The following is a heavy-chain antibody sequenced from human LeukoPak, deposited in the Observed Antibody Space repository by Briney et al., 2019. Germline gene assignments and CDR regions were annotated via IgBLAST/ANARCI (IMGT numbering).Heavy chain of an antibody. D-gene: IGHD6-19*01. CDR1: GFTFDDYA. J-gene: IGHJ5*02. CDR2: ISWNSGSI. Sequence: GRSLRLSCAASGFTFDDYAMHWVRHAPGKGLEWVSGISWNSGSIAYADSVKGRFPISRDNAKNSLYLQMNSLRAEDTAVYYCARDLAPAPDSSGWSGWENWFDPWGQGTLVTVSS. V-gene: IGHV3-9*01. CDR3: ARDLAPAPDSSGWSGWENWFDP.